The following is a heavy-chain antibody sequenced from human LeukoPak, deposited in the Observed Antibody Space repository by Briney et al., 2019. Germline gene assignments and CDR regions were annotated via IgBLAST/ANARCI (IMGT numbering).Heavy chain of an antibody. CDR2: IRGIGGRT. D-gene: IGHD1-7*01. CDR1: GFTFSNYA. J-gene: IGHJ4*02. Sequence: PGGSLRLSCAASGFTFSNYAMNWVRQAPGRGLEWVSTIRGIGGRTYYADSVKGRFTIHRDNSKNPPYLQINSRRAEDTAVYYCAKGRRAPLVGTITKSWIDYWGEGTLVTVSS. V-gene: IGHV3-23*01. CDR3: AKGRRAPLVGTITKSWIDY.